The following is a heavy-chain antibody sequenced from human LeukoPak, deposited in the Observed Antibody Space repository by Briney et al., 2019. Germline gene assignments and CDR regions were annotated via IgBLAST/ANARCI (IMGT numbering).Heavy chain of an antibody. CDR3: ARVQDSSSWDYFDY. V-gene: IGHV1-2*02. Sequence: ASVKVSCKASGYTFTGYYMHWVRQAPGQGLEWMGWINPNSGGTNYAQKFQGRVTMTRDTSISTAYMELSRLRSDDTAVYYCARVQDSSSWDYFDYWGQGALVTVSS. CDR2: INPNSGGT. CDR1: GYTFTGYY. D-gene: IGHD6-13*01. J-gene: IGHJ4*02.